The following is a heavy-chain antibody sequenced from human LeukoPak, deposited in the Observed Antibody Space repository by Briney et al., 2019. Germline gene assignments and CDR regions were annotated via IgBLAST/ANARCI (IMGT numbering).Heavy chain of an antibody. CDR3: ASGIKDDYVWGSPRTYFDY. Sequence: SETLSLTCTVSGGSITSGEHYCSWIRQPPGKGLEWIGYIYYNGGTYYNPSLKSRLSISVDTSKNQFSLKLSSVTAADTAVYYCASGIKDDYVWGSPRTYFDYWGQGALVTVSP. CDR1: GGSITSGEHY. CDR2: IYYNGGT. D-gene: IGHD3-16*01. V-gene: IGHV4-30-4*01. J-gene: IGHJ4*02.